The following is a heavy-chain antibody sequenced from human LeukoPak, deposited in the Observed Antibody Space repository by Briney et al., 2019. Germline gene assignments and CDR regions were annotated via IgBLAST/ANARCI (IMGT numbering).Heavy chain of an antibody. CDR2: ISGSGGST. CDR1: GFTFTYHS. J-gene: IGHJ4*02. Sequence: GGSLRLSCAASGFTFTYHSMSWVRQAPGKGLEWVSAISGSGGSTYYADSVKGRFTISRDNFKNTLYLQMNSLRAEDTAVYYCAKGSAHCSGGSCYSDYFDYWGQGTLVTVSP. V-gene: IGHV3-23*01. D-gene: IGHD2-15*01. CDR3: AKGSAHCSGGSCYSDYFDY.